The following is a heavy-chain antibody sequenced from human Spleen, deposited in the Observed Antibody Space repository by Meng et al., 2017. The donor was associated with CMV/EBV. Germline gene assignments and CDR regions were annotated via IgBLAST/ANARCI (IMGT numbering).Heavy chain of an antibody. CDR2: INHSGST. Sequence: SETLSLTCAVYGGSFSGYYWSWIRQPPGKGLEWIGEINHSGSTNYNPSLKSRVTISVDTSKNQFSLKLSSVTAADTAVYYCGGLYYYVDYWGQGTLVTVSS. D-gene: IGHD2-15*01. J-gene: IGHJ4*02. CDR3: GGLYYYVDY. V-gene: IGHV4-34*01. CDR1: GGSFSGYY.